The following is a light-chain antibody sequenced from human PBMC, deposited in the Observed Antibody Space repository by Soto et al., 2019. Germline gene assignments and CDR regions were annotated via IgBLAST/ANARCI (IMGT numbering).Light chain of an antibody. Sequence: DIVMTQSPDSLAVSLGERATINCKSSQNVFYSPNNKHNLAWYQQKPGQPPKLLIYWASTRESGVPDRFSGSGSGTDFTLTISSLQAEDVAVYYCQQYYISPYTFGQGTKLEIK. CDR3: QQYYISPYT. CDR2: WAS. V-gene: IGKV4-1*01. J-gene: IGKJ2*01. CDR1: QNVFYSPNNKHN.